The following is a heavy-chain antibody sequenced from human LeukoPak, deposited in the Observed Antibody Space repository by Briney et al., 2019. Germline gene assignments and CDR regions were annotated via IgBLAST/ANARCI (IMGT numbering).Heavy chain of an antibody. CDR2: INTKTGNP. Sequence: ASVKVSCKASGYNFTRSALNWVRQAPGQGLEWMGWINTKTGNPTYARGFTGQFVFSLDTSVSTAYLQISSLKAEDTAMYFCARESPTAGDAFDVWGQGILVTVSS. V-gene: IGHV7-4-1*02. D-gene: IGHD4-17*01. CDR3: ARESPTAGDAFDV. CDR1: GYNFTRSA. J-gene: IGHJ3*01.